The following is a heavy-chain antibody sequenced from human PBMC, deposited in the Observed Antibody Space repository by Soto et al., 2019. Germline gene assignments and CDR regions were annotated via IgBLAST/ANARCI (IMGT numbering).Heavy chain of an antibody. V-gene: IGHV4-59*01. CDR1: GGSINKYY. CDR2: ISYSESS. J-gene: IGHJ4*02. D-gene: IGHD3-3*02. CDR3: ARGGASITPFDN. Sequence: QVQLHASGPGLVKPSDTLSLTCTVSGGSINKYYWIWIRQPPGQGPQWIGWIGFISYSESSNSNPSLKSRVASSLDTSKNQFSLKWSSVPAADTAMDYWARGGASITPFDNWGQVLLVYVSS.